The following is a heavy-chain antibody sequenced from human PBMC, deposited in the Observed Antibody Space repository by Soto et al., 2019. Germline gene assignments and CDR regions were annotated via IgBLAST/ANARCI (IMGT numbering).Heavy chain of an antibody. J-gene: IGHJ6*02. V-gene: IGHV3-21*01. CDR2: ISSSSSYI. D-gene: IGHD3-10*01. CDR3: ATIWFGTRYYYGMDV. Sequence: PRGSLRLSCSAYGFTFSSYSMNWVRQAPGKGLEWVSSISSSSSYIYYADSVKGRFTISRDNAKNSLYLQMNSLRAEDTAVYYCATIWFGTRYYYGMDVWGQGTTVTVSS. CDR1: GFTFSSYS.